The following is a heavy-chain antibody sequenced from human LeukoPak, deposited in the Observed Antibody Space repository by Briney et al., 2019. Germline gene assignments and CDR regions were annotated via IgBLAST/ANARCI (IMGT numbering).Heavy chain of an antibody. V-gene: IGHV3-21*01. Sequence: GGSLGLSCAASGFTFSSYSMNWVRQAPGKGLEWVSSISSSSSYIYYADSVKGRFTISRDNAKNSLYLQMNSLRAEDTAVYYCARDRFGELFSDYWGQGTLVTVSS. J-gene: IGHJ4*02. CDR2: ISSSSSYI. D-gene: IGHD3-10*01. CDR1: GFTFSSYS. CDR3: ARDRFGELFSDY.